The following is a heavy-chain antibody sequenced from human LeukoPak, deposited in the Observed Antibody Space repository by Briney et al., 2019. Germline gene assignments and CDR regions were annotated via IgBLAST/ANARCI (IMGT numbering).Heavy chain of an antibody. J-gene: IGHJ4*02. CDR1: GFTFSDYY. CDR3: AREVTPYY. Sequence: GGSLRLSCVASGFTFSDYYMSWVRQPPGRGLEWVANIKQDGSEKYYVDSVKGRFTISRDNAKNSLFLQMNSLRAEDTAVYYCAREVTPYYWGQGTLVTVSS. V-gene: IGHV3-7*01. D-gene: IGHD4-23*01. CDR2: IKQDGSEK.